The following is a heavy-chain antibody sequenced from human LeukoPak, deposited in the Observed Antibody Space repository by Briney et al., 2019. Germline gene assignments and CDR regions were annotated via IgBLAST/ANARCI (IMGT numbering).Heavy chain of an antibody. CDR2: IYYSGST. CDR3: ARVPEWGSSGWDRAFDI. V-gene: IGHV4-59*01. D-gene: IGHD6-19*01. CDR1: GGSISSYY. Sequence: PSETLSLTCTVSGGSISSYYWSWIRQPPGKGLEWIGYIYYSGSTNYNPSLKSRVTISVDTSKNQFSLKLSSVTAADTAVYYCARVPEWGSSGWDRAFDIWGQGTMVTVSS. J-gene: IGHJ3*02.